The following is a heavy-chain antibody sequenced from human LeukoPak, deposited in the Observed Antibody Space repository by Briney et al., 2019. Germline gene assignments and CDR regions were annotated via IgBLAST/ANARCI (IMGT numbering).Heavy chain of an antibody. J-gene: IGHJ6*04. Sequence: GGSLRLSCAASGFTFSSYSMDWVRRAPGKGLEWVSSISSSSSYIYYADSVKGRFTISRDNAKNSLYLQMNSPRAEDTAVYYCAELGITMIGGVWGKGTTVTISS. CDR3: AELGITMIGGV. CDR2: ISSSSSYI. V-gene: IGHV3-21*01. CDR1: GFTFSSYS. D-gene: IGHD3-10*02.